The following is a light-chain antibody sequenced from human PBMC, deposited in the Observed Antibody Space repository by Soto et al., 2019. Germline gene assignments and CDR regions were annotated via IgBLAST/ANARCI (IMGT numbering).Light chain of an antibody. CDR2: AAS. Sequence: DIQMTQSPSSLSASVGDRLTITCRASQPITKYLNWYQQKPGEAPELLIYAASSLQSGIPSRFSGTESGTDFTLTISSLQPEDFATYYCQQSYSTPRTFGQGTKMDIK. CDR1: QPITKY. J-gene: IGKJ1*01. V-gene: IGKV1-39*01. CDR3: QQSYSTPRT.